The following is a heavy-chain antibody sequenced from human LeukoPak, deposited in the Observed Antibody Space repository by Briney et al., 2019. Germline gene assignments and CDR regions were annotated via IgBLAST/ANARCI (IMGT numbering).Heavy chain of an antibody. V-gene: IGHV3-23*01. Sequence: PGGSLRLSCAASGFTFSSYAMSWVRQAPGKGLEWVSAISGSGGSTYYADSVKGRFTISRDNSKNTLYLQMNSRRAEDAAVYYCAKEGSSSSWYGWFDPWGQGTLVTVSS. D-gene: IGHD6-13*01. CDR2: ISGSGGST. CDR1: GFTFSSYA. CDR3: AKEGSSSSWYGWFDP. J-gene: IGHJ5*02.